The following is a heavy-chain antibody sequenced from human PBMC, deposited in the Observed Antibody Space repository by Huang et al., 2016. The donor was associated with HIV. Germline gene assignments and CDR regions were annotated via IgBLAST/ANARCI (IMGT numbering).Heavy chain of an antibody. D-gene: IGHD6-19*01. Sequence: EVQLLESGGGLVQPGGSLRLSCAASGFTFSSYAMNWVRQAPGKGMEWVSASRGSGSFTYYADSVKGRFTISRDKSRNTLYLQMNSLRAEDTAVYYCAKGGYTSGWYNYWGQGTLVTVSS. CDR3: AKGGYTSGWYNY. J-gene: IGHJ4*02. CDR1: GFTFSSYA. CDR2: SRGSGSFT. V-gene: IGHV3-23*01.